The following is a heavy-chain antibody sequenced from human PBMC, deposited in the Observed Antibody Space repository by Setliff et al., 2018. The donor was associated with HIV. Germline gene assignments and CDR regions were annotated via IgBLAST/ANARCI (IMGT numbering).Heavy chain of an antibody. CDR3: AKDKGQKYADY. Sequence: PGGSLRLSCAASGFTFSDHYMDWVRQPPGKGLEWVAAMSVDGSGKFYADSVKGRFTISRDNAKNSLYLQMNSLRAEDTAVYYCAKDKGQKYADYWGQGTVVTVSS. J-gene: IGHJ4*02. CDR1: GFTFSDHY. V-gene: IGHV3-30*18. CDR2: MSVDGSGK. D-gene: IGHD3-10*01.